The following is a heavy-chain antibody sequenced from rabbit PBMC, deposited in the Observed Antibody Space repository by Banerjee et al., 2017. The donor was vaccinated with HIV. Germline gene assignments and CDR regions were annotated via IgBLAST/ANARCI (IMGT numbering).Heavy chain of an antibody. J-gene: IGHJ4*01. V-gene: IGHV1S40*01. CDR3: ARDPSYAISSGHYFIWAL. CDR1: GFSFSSSYY. CDR2: IYGGWSGST. Sequence: QSLEESGGGLVTPGGSLTLTCTASGFSFSSSYYMCWVRQAPGKGLEWIACIYGGWSGSTYYASWAKGRFTISKTSSTTVTLQMTSLTAADTATYFCARDPSYAISSGHYFIWALWCQGTLVTVS. D-gene: IGHD1-1*01.